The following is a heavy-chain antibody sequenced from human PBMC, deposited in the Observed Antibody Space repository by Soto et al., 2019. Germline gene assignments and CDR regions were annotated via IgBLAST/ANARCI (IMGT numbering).Heavy chain of an antibody. D-gene: IGHD2-2*01. V-gene: IGHV1-18*01. J-gene: IGHJ4*02. CDR1: GYTFTSYG. CDR3: ARDRKYCSSTSCYASFDY. Sequence: ASVKVSCKASGYTFTSYGINWVRQAPGQGLEWMGWISPYTGNTDYAQKFQGWVTMTRDTSISTAYMELSRLRSDDTAVYYCARDRKYCSSTSCYASFDYWGQGTLVTVSS. CDR2: ISPYTGNT.